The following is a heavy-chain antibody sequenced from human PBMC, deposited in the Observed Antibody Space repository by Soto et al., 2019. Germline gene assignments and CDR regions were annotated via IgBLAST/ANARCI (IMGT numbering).Heavy chain of an antibody. CDR3: AHRRVAVTGIDWYLQY. CDR1: GGSISSGDYY. V-gene: IGHV2-5*08. CDR2: IYWDDDQ. D-gene: IGHD6-19*01. J-gene: IGHJ1*01. Sequence: TLSLTCTVSGGSISSGDYYWSWIRQPPGKALEWLALIYWDDDQRYSPSLKSRLTVTRDTSKNQVVFIMTNMDPVDTGTYYCAHRRVAVTGIDWYLQYWGQGTPVTVSS.